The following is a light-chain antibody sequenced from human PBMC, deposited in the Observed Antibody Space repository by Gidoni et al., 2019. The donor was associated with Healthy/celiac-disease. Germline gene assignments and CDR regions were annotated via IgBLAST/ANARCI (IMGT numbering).Light chain of an antibody. CDR1: QSISSW. Sequence: DIQMTQSPATLSASVGDRVTITCRASQSISSWLAWYQQKPGKAPKLLIYTASSLESGVPSRFSGIVSGTEFTLTISSLQPDDFATYYCQQYNSYSPYTFGQGTKLEIK. CDR3: QQYNSYSPYT. CDR2: TAS. J-gene: IGKJ2*01. V-gene: IGKV1-5*03.